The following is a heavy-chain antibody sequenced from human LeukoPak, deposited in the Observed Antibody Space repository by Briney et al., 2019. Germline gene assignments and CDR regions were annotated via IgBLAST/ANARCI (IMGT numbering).Heavy chain of an antibody. Sequence: SETLSLTCTVSGGSIVGYYWSWIRQAPGKGLEWIGYIYYTGSTNYNPSLKSRVTISVDTSKNQSSLKLSSVTAADTAVNYCARNLAAGYFDRWGRGSLVTASS. J-gene: IGHJ2*01. D-gene: IGHD6-25*01. CDR3: ARNLAAGYFDR. CDR1: GGSIVGYY. V-gene: IGHV4-59*08. CDR2: IYYTGST.